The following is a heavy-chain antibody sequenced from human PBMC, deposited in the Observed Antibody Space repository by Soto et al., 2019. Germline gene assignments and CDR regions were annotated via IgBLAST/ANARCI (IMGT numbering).Heavy chain of an antibody. CDR1: GGGNLRDYR. Sequence: QVQLVQSGAEVKEPGSSVKVSCKASGGGNLRDYRTTWVRRAPGQGLEWMGGIIPKLGSANYAQNFQGRVTVTADESTNTVYMQLRSLRSDATAVYYCARGADGYNFGAVYWGQGTPVTVSS. J-gene: IGHJ4*02. D-gene: IGHD5-12*01. CDR2: IIPKLGSA. CDR3: ARGADGYNFGAVY. V-gene: IGHV1-69*01.